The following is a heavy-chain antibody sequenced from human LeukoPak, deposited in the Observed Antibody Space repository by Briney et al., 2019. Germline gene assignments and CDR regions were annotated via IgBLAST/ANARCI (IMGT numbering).Heavy chain of an antibody. V-gene: IGHV4-59*01. CDR3: ASLSGSYANWFDP. CDR1: GGSISSYY. Sequence: PSETLSLTCTVSGGSISSYYWSWIRQPPGKGLEWIGYIYYSGSTNYNPSLKSRVTISVDTSKNQFSLKLSSVTAADTAVYYCASLSGSYANWFDPWGQGTLVTVSS. J-gene: IGHJ5*02. CDR2: IYYSGST. D-gene: IGHD1-26*01.